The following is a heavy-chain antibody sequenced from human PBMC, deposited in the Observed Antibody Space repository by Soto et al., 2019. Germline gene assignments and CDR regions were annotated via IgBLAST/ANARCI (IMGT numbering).Heavy chain of an antibody. Sequence: GGSLRLSCAASGFTFSTFSMSWVRQAPGKGLEWVSVISGSGQSTEYAGPVRGRFTVSRDNSKNTMCLQMNSVRAEDTALYYCAKDGLADGTAYSWYLDLWGRGALVTVSS. CDR2: ISGSGQST. V-gene: IGHV3-23*01. CDR3: AKDGLADGTAYSWYLDL. J-gene: IGHJ2*01. CDR1: GFTFSTFS. D-gene: IGHD6-13*01.